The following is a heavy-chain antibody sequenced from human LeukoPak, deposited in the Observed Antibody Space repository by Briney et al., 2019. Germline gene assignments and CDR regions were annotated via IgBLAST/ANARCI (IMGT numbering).Heavy chain of an antibody. CDR1: GYTFTSYA. V-gene: IGHV1-3*01. Sequence: GASVKVSCKASGYTFTSYAMHWVRQAPGQGLEWMGWINPNSGGTNYAQKFQGRVTMTRDMSTSTVYMELSSLRSEDTAVYYCARDSGYSSSWYLFDYWGQGTLVTVSS. J-gene: IGHJ4*02. CDR2: INPNSGGT. D-gene: IGHD6-13*01. CDR3: ARDSGYSSSWYLFDY.